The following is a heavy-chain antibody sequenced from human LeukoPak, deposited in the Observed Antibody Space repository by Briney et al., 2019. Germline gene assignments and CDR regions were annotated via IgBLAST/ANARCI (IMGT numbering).Heavy chain of an antibody. CDR3: ASGISVEMATIDAFDI. D-gene: IGHD5-24*01. V-gene: IGHV1-2*02. J-gene: IGHJ3*02. CDR2: INPNSGGT. Sequence: ASVKVSCKASGYTFTGYYMHWVRQAPGQGLEWMGWINPNSGGTNYAQKFQGRVTMTRDTSISTAYMELSRLRSDDTAVYYCASGISVEMATIDAFDIWGQGTMVTVSS. CDR1: GYTFTGYY.